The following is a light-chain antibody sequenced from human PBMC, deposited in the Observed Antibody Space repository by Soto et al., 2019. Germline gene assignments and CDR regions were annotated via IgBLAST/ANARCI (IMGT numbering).Light chain of an antibody. CDR3: QQRSNWPPT. Sequence: EIVLTQSPATLSLSPGEGATLSCRASQSVSSSYLAWYQQKPGQAPRLLIYDASTRSTGIPDRFRGSGSGTDFTLTISSLEPEDFAVYYCQQRSNWPPTFGQGTRLEIK. CDR2: DAS. CDR1: QSVSSSY. J-gene: IGKJ5*01. V-gene: IGKV3D-20*02.